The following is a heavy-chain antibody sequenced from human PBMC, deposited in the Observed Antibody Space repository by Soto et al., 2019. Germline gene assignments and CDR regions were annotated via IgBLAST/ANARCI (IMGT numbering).Heavy chain of an antibody. D-gene: IGHD3-10*01. Sequence: GESLKISCKGSGYSFTSYWIGWVRQMPGKGLEWMGIIYPGDSDTRYSPFFQGQVTISADKSISTAYLQWSSLKASDTAMYYCAGGGVRGVITRTRDYYGMDVRGQGTTVTVSS. CDR1: GYSFTSYW. V-gene: IGHV5-51*01. CDR3: AGGGVRGVITRTRDYYGMDV. CDR2: IYPGDSDT. J-gene: IGHJ6*02.